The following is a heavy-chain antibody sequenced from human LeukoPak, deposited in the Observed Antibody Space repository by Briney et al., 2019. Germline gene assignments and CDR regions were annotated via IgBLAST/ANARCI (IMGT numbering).Heavy chain of an antibody. CDR1: GYTFTDYP. J-gene: IGHJ1*01. D-gene: IGHD1-1*01. CDR2: INADNGIT. CDR3: AREAGTNWIFGEYFPF. V-gene: IGHV1-3*01. Sequence: ASVKVSCKASGYTFTDYPMHWVRQAPGQRLEWMGWINADNGITRYSQKLQGRVTITRDTSANTAYMELSGLRSDDTAVYYCAREAGTNWIFGEYFPFWGQGTLVTVSA.